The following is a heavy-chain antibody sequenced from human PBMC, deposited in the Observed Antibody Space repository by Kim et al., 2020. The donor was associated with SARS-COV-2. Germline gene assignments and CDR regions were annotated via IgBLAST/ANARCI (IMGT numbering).Heavy chain of an antibody. V-gene: IGHV3-7*03. CDR1: GFTFSAYW. CDR2: INQDGSEI. J-gene: IGHJ4*02. CDR3: AKDLVIAVIGSDH. D-gene: IGHD6-19*01. Sequence: GGSLRLSCVASGFTFSAYWMSWVRQAPGKGLEWVANINQDGSEIYYVDSVKGRFTVSRDNAKSSLYLQMSSLKAEDTAVYYCAKDLVIAVIGSDHWGQGTLVTVSS.